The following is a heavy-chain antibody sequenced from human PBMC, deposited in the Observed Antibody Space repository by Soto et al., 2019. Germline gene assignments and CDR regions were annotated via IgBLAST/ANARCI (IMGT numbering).Heavy chain of an antibody. Sequence: SGFFFSSFALTWVGQAPGKGLEWVSAIVGGDGGRSFTKYYADSVKGRFTISKDNSKNMLYLEMNSLRAEDTAVYYCVKNYIQLYFGGQGTLVTVSS. D-gene: IGHD5-18*01. CDR3: VKNYIQLYF. CDR2: IVGGDGGRSFTK. V-gene: IGHV3-23*01. CDR1: GFFFSSFA. J-gene: IGHJ4*02.